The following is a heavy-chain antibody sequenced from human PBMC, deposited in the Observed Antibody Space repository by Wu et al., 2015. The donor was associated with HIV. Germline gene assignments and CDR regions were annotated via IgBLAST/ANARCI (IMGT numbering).Heavy chain of an antibody. V-gene: IGHV1-2*02. J-gene: IGHJ4*02. CDR2: INPKSGGT. CDR1: GYIFTGYY. Sequence: QEQLVQSGAEVKKPGASVKVSCKASGYIFTGYYIHWVRQAPGQGLEWMGWINPKSGGTKSAERFQGRVTMTSDTSISTAYMELRSLRSDDTAVYYCARDRYSMWGQGTLVTVSS. D-gene: IGHD5-12*01. CDR3: ARDRYSM.